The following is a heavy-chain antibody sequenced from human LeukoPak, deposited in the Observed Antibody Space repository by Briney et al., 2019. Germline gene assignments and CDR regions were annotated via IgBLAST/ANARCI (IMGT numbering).Heavy chain of an antibody. CDR1: GFTFSSYD. Sequence: GGSLRLSCAASGFTFSSYDMHWVRQATGKGLEWASAIGTAGDTYYPGSVKGRFTISRENAENSLYLQMNSLRAGDTAVYYCARAFGGVIANWGQGTLVTVSS. CDR3: ARAFGGVIAN. D-gene: IGHD3-16*02. CDR2: IGTAGDT. V-gene: IGHV3-13*01. J-gene: IGHJ4*02.